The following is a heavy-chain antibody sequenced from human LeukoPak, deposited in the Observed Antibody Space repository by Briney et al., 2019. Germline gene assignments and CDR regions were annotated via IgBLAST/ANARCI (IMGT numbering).Heavy chain of an antibody. D-gene: IGHD3-22*01. CDR2: IDPSDSYT. J-gene: IGHJ4*02. CDR3: AALVDYYDSSGYYVDY. V-gene: IGHV5-10-1*01. CDR1: GYSFTSYW. Sequence: GGSLRISCKGSGYSFTSYWITWVRQMPGKGLEWMGRIDPSDSYTNYSPSFQGHVTISADKSISTAYLQWSSLKASDTAMYYCAALVDYYDSSGYYVDYWGQGTLVTVSS.